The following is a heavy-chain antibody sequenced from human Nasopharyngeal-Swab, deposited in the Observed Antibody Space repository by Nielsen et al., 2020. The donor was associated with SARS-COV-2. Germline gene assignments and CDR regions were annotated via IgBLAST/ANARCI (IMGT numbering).Heavy chain of an antibody. V-gene: IGHV1-46*01. D-gene: IGHD3-10*01. Sequence: SVKVSCKASGYTFTSYYMHWVRQAPGQGLEWMGIINPSGGSTSYAQKFQGRVTMTRDTSTSTVYMELSSLRSEDTAVYYCARVGYYYGSGSYYPYYYGMDVWGQGTTVTVSS. CDR2: INPSGGST. J-gene: IGHJ6*02. CDR1: GYTFTSYY. CDR3: ARVGYYYGSGSYYPYYYGMDV.